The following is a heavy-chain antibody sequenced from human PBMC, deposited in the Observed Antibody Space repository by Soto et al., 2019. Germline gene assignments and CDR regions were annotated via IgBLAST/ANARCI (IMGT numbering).Heavy chain of an antibody. J-gene: IGHJ5*02. Sequence: SETLPLTCAVDGGSFSGYYWSWIREPPGKGLEWIGEINHSGSTNYNPSLKSRVTISVDTSKNQFSLKLSSVTAADTAVYYCARDRLGVLRSSPLGGNWFDPWGQGTRVT. CDR2: INHSGST. CDR3: ARDRLGVLRSSPLGGNWFDP. CDR1: GGSFSGYY. V-gene: IGHV4-34*01. D-gene: IGHD3-3*01.